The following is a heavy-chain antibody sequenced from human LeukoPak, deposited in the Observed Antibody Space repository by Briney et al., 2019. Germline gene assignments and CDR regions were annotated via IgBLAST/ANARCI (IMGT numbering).Heavy chain of an antibody. Sequence: SETLSLTCTVSGGSISSYYWSWIRQPPGKGLEWIGYIYYSGSTNYNPSLKSRVTTSVDTPKNQFSLKLSSVTAADTAVYYCARDNYGGNSGFDYWGQGTLVTVSS. CDR1: GGSISSYY. J-gene: IGHJ4*02. D-gene: IGHD4-23*01. V-gene: IGHV4-59*01. CDR3: ARDNYGGNSGFDY. CDR2: IYYSGST.